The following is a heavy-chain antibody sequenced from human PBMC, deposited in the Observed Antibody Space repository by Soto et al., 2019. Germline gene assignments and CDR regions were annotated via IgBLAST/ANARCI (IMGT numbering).Heavy chain of an antibody. D-gene: IGHD1-20*01. V-gene: IGHV4-34*01. CDR3: ARNIKPETRYYGMDV. CDR1: GGYFSGYY. CDR2: INHSGST. Sequence: SDPLSLTCAVYGGYFSGYYWRWIRPPPGKGLELIGEINHSGSTNYDPSLKSRVTISVDTSKNQFSLKLSSVTAEDTAVYYCARNIKPETRYYGMDVWGQGTTVNGS. J-gene: IGHJ6*02.